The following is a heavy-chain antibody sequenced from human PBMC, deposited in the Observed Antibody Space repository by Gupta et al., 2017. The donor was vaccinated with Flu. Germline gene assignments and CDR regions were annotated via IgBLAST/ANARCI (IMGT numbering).Heavy chain of an antibody. CDR2: IYYSGST. V-gene: IGHV4-59*01. CDR3: ARVSEGLDSSSYFDY. Sequence: GGSISSYYWSWIRQPPGKGLEWIGYIYYSGSTNYNPSLKSRVTISVDTSKNQFSLKLSSVTAADTAVYYCARVSEGLDSSSYFDYWGQGTLVTVSS. CDR1: GGSISSYY. J-gene: IGHJ4*02. D-gene: IGHD6-13*01.